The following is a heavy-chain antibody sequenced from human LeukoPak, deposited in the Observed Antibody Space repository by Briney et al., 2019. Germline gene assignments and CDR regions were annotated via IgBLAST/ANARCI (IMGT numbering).Heavy chain of an antibody. Sequence: QPGGSLRLSCAASGFTFSSYEMNWVRQAPGKGLEWVSYISSSGSTIYYADSVKGRFTISRDNAKNSLYLQMNSLRAEDTAVYYCARSRSGWSDYYYYYYMDVWGKGTTVTVSS. D-gene: IGHD6-19*01. CDR3: ARSRSGWSDYYYYYYMDV. CDR1: GFTFSSYE. CDR2: ISSSGSTI. J-gene: IGHJ6*03. V-gene: IGHV3-48*03.